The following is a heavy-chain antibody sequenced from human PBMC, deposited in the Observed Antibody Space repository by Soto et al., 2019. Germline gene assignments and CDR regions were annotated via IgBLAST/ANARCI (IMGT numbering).Heavy chain of an antibody. CDR1: GYIFTSYW. V-gene: IGHV5-10-1*01. Sequence: PVESLKISCKGSGYIFTSYWISCFLQMPGKGLEWMGRIDPSDSYTNYSPSFQGHVTISADKSISTAYLQWSSLKASDTAMYYCASLKKGGYDKGGLFWGQGTLVTVSS. CDR2: IDPSDSYT. D-gene: IGHD5-12*01. J-gene: IGHJ4*02. CDR3: ASLKKGGYDKGGLF.